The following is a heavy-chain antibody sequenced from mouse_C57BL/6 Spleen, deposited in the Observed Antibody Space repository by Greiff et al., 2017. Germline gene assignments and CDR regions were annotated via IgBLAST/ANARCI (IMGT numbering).Heavy chain of an antibody. D-gene: IGHD2-1*01. J-gene: IGHJ4*01. CDR2: IWSGGST. CDR1: GFSLTSYG. Sequence: VQLQQSGPGLVQPSQSLSITCTVSGFSLTSYGVHWVRQPPGKGLEWLGVIWSGGSTDYNAAFISRLSIGKDNSKSQVFFKMNSLQADDTAIYYCANYGNYGRVWAMDYWGQGTSVTVSS. CDR3: ANYGNYGRVWAMDY. V-gene: IGHV2-4*01.